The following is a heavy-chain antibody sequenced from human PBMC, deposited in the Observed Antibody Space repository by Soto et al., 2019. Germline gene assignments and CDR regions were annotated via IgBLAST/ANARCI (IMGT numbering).Heavy chain of an antibody. CDR3: ARVVLTITRGAFDA. CDR1: GGSISSSHW. D-gene: IGHD3-9*01. CDR2: ISHSGTS. J-gene: IGHJ3*01. Sequence: QVQLQESGPGLVKPSGTLSLTCAVSGGSISSSHWWTWVRQSPGKGLEYIGEISHSGTSNSNPSLKSRVTLSVDKSKNHFSLTLTSVTAADTAVYYCARVVLTITRGAFDAWGQGPLVIVSP. V-gene: IGHV4-4*02.